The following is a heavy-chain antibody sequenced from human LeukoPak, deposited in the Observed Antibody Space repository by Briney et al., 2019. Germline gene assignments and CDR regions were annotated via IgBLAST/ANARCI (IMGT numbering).Heavy chain of an antibody. J-gene: IGHJ4*02. V-gene: IGHV1-2*02. CDR1: GYTFTGYY. CDR3: ARSRFRFGEYYFDY. Sequence: GASVTVSFKSSGYTFTGYYMHWVRQAPGQGLEGMGWINPNSGGTNYPQKFQGRVTITRDTSNSTAYMELSRLSSDDPAVYYCARSRFRFGEYYFDYWGQGTLVTVSS. CDR2: INPNSGGT. D-gene: IGHD3-10*01.